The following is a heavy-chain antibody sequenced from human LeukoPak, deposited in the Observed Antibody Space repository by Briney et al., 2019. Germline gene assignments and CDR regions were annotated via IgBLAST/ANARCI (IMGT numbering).Heavy chain of an antibody. D-gene: IGHD3-10*01. CDR2: IDPSGGDT. CDR3: SRLSAMLRGPEAFYYFEY. J-gene: IGHJ4*02. Sequence: ASVKVSCKASGYSFSSYYMHWVRLAPGQGLEWMGIIDPSGGDTTYAPKFQDRVTLTRDTSTSTVYLGLSSLRAEDTAVYYCSRLSAMLRGPEAFYYFEYWGQGTLVTVSS. CDR1: GYSFSSYY. V-gene: IGHV1-46*01.